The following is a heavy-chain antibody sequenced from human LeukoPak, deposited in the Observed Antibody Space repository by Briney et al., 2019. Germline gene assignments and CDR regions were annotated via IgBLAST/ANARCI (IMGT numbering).Heavy chain of an antibody. D-gene: IGHD2-2*01. CDR1: GGSISASINS. CDR2: IYHSGST. V-gene: IGHV4-39*07. CDR3: AARSSSTSCFDY. Sequence: SETLSLTCTVSGGSISASINSWGWIRQPPGKGLEWIGEIYHSGSTNYNPSLKSRVTISVDKSKNQFSLKLSSVTAADTAVYYCAARSSSTSCFDYWGQGTLVTVSS. J-gene: IGHJ4*02.